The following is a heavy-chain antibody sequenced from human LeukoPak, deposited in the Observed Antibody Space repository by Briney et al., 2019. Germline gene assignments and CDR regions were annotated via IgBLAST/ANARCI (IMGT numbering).Heavy chain of an antibody. J-gene: IGHJ4*02. CDR2: TIPIFGTA. Sequence: ASVKVSCKASGGTFSSYAISWVRQAPGQGLEWMGGTIPIFGTANYAQKFQGRVTITADESTSTAYMELSSLRSDDTAVYYCASGGFGAYYDYWGQGTLVTVSS. V-gene: IGHV1-69*13. CDR1: GGTFSSYA. CDR3: ASGGFGAYYDY. D-gene: IGHD3-10*01.